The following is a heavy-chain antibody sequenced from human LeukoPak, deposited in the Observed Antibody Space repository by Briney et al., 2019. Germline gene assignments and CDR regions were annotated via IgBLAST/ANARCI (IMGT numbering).Heavy chain of an antibody. V-gene: IGHV4-59*01. Sequence: SETLSLTCTVSGGSISSYYWSRIRQSPGKGLEWIGYIYYSGSTNYNPSLKSRVTISVDTSKNQFSLKLSSVTAADTAVYYCARGEPYDIWGQGTMVTVSS. D-gene: IGHD1-26*01. CDR3: ARGEPYDI. J-gene: IGHJ3*02. CDR1: GGSISSYY. CDR2: IYYSGST.